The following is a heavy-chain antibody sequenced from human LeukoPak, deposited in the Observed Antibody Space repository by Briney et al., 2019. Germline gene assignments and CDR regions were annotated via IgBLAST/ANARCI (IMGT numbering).Heavy chain of an antibody. D-gene: IGHD4-11*01. CDR3: ARVVRTTEYYFDY. J-gene: IGHJ4*02. CDR2: IYYSGST. Sequence: SETLSLTCTVSGGSISSYYWSWIRQPPGKGLEWIGYIYYSGSTNYNPSLKSRVTISVDTSKNQFSLKLSSVTAADTAVYYCARVVRTTEYYFDYWGQGTLVTVSS. V-gene: IGHV4-59*12. CDR1: GGSISSYY.